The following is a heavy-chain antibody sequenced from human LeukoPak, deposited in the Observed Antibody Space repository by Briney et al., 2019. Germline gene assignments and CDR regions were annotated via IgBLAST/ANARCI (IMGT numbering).Heavy chain of an antibody. J-gene: IGHJ4*02. Sequence: QTGGSLRLSCAASGFTVSSNYMSWVRQAPGKGLEWVSVIYSGGSTYYADSVKGRFTISRDNSKNTLYLQMNSLRAEDTAVYYCARNRMPRWELQRPFDYWGQGPLFPASS. D-gene: IGHD1-26*01. CDR3: ARNRMPRWELQRPFDY. CDR2: IYSGGST. V-gene: IGHV3-53*01. CDR1: GFTVSSNY.